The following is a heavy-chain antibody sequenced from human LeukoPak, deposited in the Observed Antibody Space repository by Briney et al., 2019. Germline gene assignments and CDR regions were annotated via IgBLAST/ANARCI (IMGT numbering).Heavy chain of an antibody. Sequence: PGGSLRLSCAASGFTFNNYAMHWVRQAPGKGLEWVAVIWYDGSNKYYADSVKGRFTISRDDSKNTLYLQMNSLRDEDTAVYYCVRPRGPKRRLRLGEVSWDGHPDAFHIWGQGTMITVSS. J-gene: IGHJ3*02. CDR1: GFTFNNYA. CDR3: VRPRGPKRRLRLGEVSWDGHPDAFHI. D-gene: IGHD3-16*02. V-gene: IGHV3-33*01. CDR2: IWYDGSNK.